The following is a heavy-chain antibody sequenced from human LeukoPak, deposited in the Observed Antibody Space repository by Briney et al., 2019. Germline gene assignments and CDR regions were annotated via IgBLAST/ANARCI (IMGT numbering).Heavy chain of an antibody. J-gene: IGHJ4*02. D-gene: IGHD3-10*02. Sequence: GASVKVSCKASGYTFTGYYMHWVRQAPGQGLEWMGWINPNSGGTNYAKKFQGRVTMTRDTSISTAYMELSRLRSDDPAVYYCALFGPTSSVLPGPFDYWGQGTLVTVSS. CDR1: GYTFTGYY. CDR2: INPNSGGT. V-gene: IGHV1-2*02. CDR3: ALFGPTSSVLPGPFDY.